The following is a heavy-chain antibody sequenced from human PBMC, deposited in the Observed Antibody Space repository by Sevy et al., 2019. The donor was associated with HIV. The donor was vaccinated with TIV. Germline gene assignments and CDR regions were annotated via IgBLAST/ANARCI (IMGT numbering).Heavy chain of an antibody. V-gene: IGHV3-15*07. CDR1: GFTFKNAW. CDR3: NTYRNG. Sequence: GGSLRLSCAVSGFTFKNAWMSWVRQAPGKGLEWVGRIKGKADGGTTDYAAPVKGRFTISRDDSKATPYLEMNNLKTEDTAVYYCNTYRNGWGQGTMVTVSS. J-gene: IGHJ4*02. CDR2: IKGKADGGTT. D-gene: IGHD1-26*01.